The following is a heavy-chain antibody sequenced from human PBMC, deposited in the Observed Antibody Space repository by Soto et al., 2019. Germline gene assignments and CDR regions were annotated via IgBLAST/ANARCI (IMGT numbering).Heavy chain of an antibody. CDR2: ISGSGGST. J-gene: IGHJ4*02. CDR3: AKSGGYARSSSGWSVY. Sequence: GGSLRLSCAASGFTFSSYAMSWVRQAPGKGLEWVSAISGSGGSTYYADSVKGRFTISRDNSKNTLYLQMNSLRAEDTAVYYCAKSGGYARSSSGWSVYWGQGTLVTVSS. CDR1: GFTFSSYA. D-gene: IGHD6-19*01. V-gene: IGHV3-23*01.